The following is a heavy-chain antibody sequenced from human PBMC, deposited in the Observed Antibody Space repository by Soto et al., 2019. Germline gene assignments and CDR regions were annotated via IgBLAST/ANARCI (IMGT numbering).Heavy chain of an antibody. J-gene: IGHJ2*01. CDR1: GFTFSTYA. D-gene: IGHD3-10*01. V-gene: IGHV3-23*05. CDR3: AKTPRGGASGDWYFDL. Sequence: EVQLLESGGGWVQPGGSLRLSCAASGFTFSTYAMTWVRLAPGRGLEWASGIKSSGSPTDYPESVKGRFTISRDNLMNTLFLDMNGLRAEDTAIYYCAKTPRGGASGDWYFDLWGRGTLVTVSS. CDR2: IKSSGSPT.